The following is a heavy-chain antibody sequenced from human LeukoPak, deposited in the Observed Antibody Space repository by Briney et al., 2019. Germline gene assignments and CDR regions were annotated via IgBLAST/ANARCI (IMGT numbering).Heavy chain of an antibody. CDR2: IYPGDSDT. V-gene: IGHV5-51*01. CDR1: GYSFTSYW. J-gene: IGHJ4*02. D-gene: IGHD1-26*01. Sequence: GESLKISCKASGYSFTSYWIGCVRQMSGKGLEYMGIIYPGDSDTKYSPSFQGQVTISADTSISTAYLQWSSLKASDTAMYYCARRSGNYVDYWGQGTLVTVSS. CDR3: ARRSGNYVDY.